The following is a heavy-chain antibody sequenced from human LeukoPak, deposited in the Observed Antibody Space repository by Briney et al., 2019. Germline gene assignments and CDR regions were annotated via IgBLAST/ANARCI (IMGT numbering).Heavy chain of an antibody. CDR2: IKQAGSEK. V-gene: IGHV3-7*01. Sequence: GGSLRLSCAASGFTFSSYWMSWVRQAPGKGLEWLANIKQAGSEKYYVASVTGRFTISRDNAKNSLYLQMNSLRAEDTAVYYCARLYCSGGSCWFDYWGQGTLVTVSS. CDR3: ARLYCSGGSCWFDY. J-gene: IGHJ4*02. CDR1: GFTFSSYW. D-gene: IGHD2-15*01.